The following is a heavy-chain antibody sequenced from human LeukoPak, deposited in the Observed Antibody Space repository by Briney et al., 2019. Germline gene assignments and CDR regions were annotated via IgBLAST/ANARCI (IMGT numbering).Heavy chain of an antibody. V-gene: IGHV4-61*02. Sequence: SETLSLTCTVSGVSISSGSYYWSWIRQPAGKGLEWIGRIYTSGSTNYNPSLKSRVTISVDTSKNQFSLKLSSVTAADTAVYYCARESLDCTNGVCYPIDYWGQGTLVTVSS. CDR3: ARESLDCTNGVCYPIDY. D-gene: IGHD2-8*01. CDR2: IYTSGST. CDR1: GVSISSGSYY. J-gene: IGHJ4*02.